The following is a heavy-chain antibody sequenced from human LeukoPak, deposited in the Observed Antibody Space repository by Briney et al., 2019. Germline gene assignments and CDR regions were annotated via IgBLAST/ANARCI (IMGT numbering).Heavy chain of an antibody. V-gene: IGHV3-23*01. CDR3: AKPLWGYGQVLVSDY. CDR2: ISGSGGST. D-gene: IGHD3-16*01. Sequence: GGSLRLSCAASGFTFSSYAMSWVRQAPGKGLEWVSAISGSGGSTYYADSVKGRFTISRDNSKNTLYLQMNSLRAEDTAVYYCAKPLWGYGQVLVSDYWGQGTLVTVSS. CDR1: GFTFSSYA. J-gene: IGHJ4*02.